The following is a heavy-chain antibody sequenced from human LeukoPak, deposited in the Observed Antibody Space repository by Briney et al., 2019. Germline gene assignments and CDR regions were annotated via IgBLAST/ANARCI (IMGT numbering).Heavy chain of an antibody. CDR3: PLSSTARGGDDY. Sequence: GGSLRLSCAASGFTFSSYWMSWVRQAPGKGLEWVAHIKQDESEKYYVDSVKGRFTISRDNAKNSLFLQMNSLRVEDTGIFYCPLSSTARGGDDYWGQGTLVTVSS. V-gene: IGHV3-7*03. CDR1: GFTFSSYW. CDR2: IKQDESEK. J-gene: IGHJ4*02. D-gene: IGHD3-16*01.